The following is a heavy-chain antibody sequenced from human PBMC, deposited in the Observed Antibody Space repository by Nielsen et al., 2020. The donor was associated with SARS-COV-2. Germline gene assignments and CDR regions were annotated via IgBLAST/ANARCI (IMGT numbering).Heavy chain of an antibody. V-gene: IGHV5-51*01. D-gene: IGHD6-13*01. Sequence: GESLKISCKGSGYSFTSYWIGWVRQMPGKGLEWMGIIYPGDSDTRYSPSFQGQVTISADKSISTAYLQWSSLKASDTAMYYCARIFNGVAAAVGIFDYWGQGTLVTVSS. CDR2: IYPGDSDT. J-gene: IGHJ4*02. CDR3: ARIFNGVAAAVGIFDY. CDR1: GYSFTSYW.